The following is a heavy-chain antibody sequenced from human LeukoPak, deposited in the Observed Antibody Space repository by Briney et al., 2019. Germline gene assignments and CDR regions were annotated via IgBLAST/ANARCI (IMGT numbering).Heavy chain of an antibody. V-gene: IGHV4-59*01. CDR1: GGSISSYY. Sequence: PSETLSLTCTVSGGSISSYYWSWIRQPPGKGLEWIGYIYYSGSTNYNPSLKSRVTISVDTSKNQFSLKLSSVTAADTAVYYCARTLITIFGVVTPGAFDIWGQGTMVTVSS. D-gene: IGHD3-3*01. CDR2: IYYSGST. CDR3: ARTLITIFGVVTPGAFDI. J-gene: IGHJ3*02.